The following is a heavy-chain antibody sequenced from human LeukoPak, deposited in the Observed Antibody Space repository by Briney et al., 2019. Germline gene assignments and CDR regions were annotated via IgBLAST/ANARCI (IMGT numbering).Heavy chain of an antibody. CDR1: GVSITSGGFY. Sequence: PSETLSLTCAVSGVSITSGGFYWSWIRQYPGKGLEWIGYSYYTGGTYYNPSLKSRLSISLDMSRNQFSLTLKSVTAADTAVYYCARTTDSNGFSSFQYWGQGTLVTVSS. D-gene: IGHD3-22*01. CDR3: ARTTDSNGFSSFQY. V-gene: IGHV4-31*02. CDR2: SYYTGGT. J-gene: IGHJ1*01.